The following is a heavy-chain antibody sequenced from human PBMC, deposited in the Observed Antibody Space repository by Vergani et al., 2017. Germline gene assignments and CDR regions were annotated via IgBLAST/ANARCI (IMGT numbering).Heavy chain of an antibody. CDR2: IYWDDDK. J-gene: IGHJ5*02. CDR1: GFSLSTSGMG. V-gene: IGHV2-5*02. D-gene: IGHD6-19*01. CDR3: ARRVAVNWFDP. Sequence: QINLKESGPTLVKPTQTLTLTCTFSGFSLSTSGMGVGWHRQPPGKALEWLALIYWDDDKRYSPSLKSRLTITKDTSKNQVVLTMTKMDPVDTATYYCARRVAVNWFDPWGEGRLVTVSS.